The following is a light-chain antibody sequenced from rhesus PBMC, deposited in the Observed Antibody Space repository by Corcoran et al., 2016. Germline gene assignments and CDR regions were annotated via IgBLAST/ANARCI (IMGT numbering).Light chain of an antibody. Sequence: DIQMTQSPSSLSASVGDRVTVTCRASQGINKELSWYQQKPGKAPTLLIYAASSLQTGVSSRVSGDGSGTDYTRTNSSLQPEDVATYYWLQDYTTPWTFGQGAKVEIK. CDR1: QGINKE. J-gene: IGKJ1*01. V-gene: IGKV1-94*01. CDR2: AAS. CDR3: LQDYTTPWT.